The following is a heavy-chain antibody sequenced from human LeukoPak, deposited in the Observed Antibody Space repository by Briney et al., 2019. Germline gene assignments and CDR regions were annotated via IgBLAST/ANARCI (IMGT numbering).Heavy chain of an antibody. V-gene: IGHV4-4*07. D-gene: IGHD3-9*01. CDR3: ARGLTISRFDP. J-gene: IGHJ5*02. Sequence: SETLSLTCSVSGDSISYFYWSWIRQAAGKGLEWIGRISGSGSTDYNASLKSRVTISVDTSKNQFSLKLSSVTAADTAVYYCARGLTISRFDPWGQGTLVTVSS. CDR1: GDSISYFY. CDR2: ISGSGST.